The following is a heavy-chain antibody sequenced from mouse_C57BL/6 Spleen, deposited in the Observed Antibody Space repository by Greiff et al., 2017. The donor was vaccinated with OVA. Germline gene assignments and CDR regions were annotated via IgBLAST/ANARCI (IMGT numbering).Heavy chain of an antibody. J-gene: IGHJ2*01. V-gene: IGHV3-8*01. D-gene: IGHD1-1*01. CDR3: ARRITTVVEGYYFDY. CDR2: ISYSGST. CDR1: GYSITSDY. Sequence: EVKLQQSGPGLAKPSQTLSLTCSVTGYSITSDYWNWIRKFPGNKLEYMGYISYSGSTYYNPSLKSRISITRDTSKNQYYLQLNSVTTEDTATYYCARRITTVVEGYYFDYWGQGTTLTVSS.